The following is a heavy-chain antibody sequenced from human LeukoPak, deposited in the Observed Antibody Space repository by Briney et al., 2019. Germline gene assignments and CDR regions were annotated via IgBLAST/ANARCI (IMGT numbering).Heavy chain of an antibody. J-gene: IGHJ4*02. CDR2: IVGGAGGT. V-gene: IGHV3-23*01. D-gene: IGHD2-2*01. Sequence: GGSLRLSCEVSGVTFSSHGMSWVRQAPGKGLEWVSGIVGGAGGTYYADSVKGRFTISRDNSKNTLYLQMNSLRAEDTAVYYCAHGSMYQLDYWGQGTLVTVSS. CDR1: GVTFSSHG. CDR3: AHGSMYQLDY.